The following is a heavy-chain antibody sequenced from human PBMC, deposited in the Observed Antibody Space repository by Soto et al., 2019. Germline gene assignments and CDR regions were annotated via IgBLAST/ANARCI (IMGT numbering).Heavy chain of an antibody. D-gene: IGHD3-16*02. J-gene: IGHJ4*02. Sequence: QVQFVQSGAEVMKPGASVKVSCKASGYTFSDYAVHWVRQAPGQRPEWMGWINAGNGNTKYSKKLKGRVTITRVTSASTAYLELSSLTSEDTALYSCTRSPVRPSGGLIGAFDYWGQGTLVTVSS. CDR1: GYTFSDYA. V-gene: IGHV1-3*01. CDR3: TRSPVRPSGGLIGAFDY. CDR2: INAGNGNT.